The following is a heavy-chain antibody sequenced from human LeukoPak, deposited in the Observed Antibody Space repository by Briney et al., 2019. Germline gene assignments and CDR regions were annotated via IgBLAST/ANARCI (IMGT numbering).Heavy chain of an antibody. CDR1: GGTFSSYA. CDR3: AREAAAEYYYYMDV. Sequence: SVKVSCKASGGTFSSYAISWVRQAPGQGLEWMGGIIPNFGTANYAQKFQGRVTITTDESTSTAYMELSSLRSEDTAVYYCAREAAAEYYYYMDVWGKGTTVTVSS. D-gene: IGHD6-13*01. V-gene: IGHV1-69*05. CDR2: IIPNFGTA. J-gene: IGHJ6*03.